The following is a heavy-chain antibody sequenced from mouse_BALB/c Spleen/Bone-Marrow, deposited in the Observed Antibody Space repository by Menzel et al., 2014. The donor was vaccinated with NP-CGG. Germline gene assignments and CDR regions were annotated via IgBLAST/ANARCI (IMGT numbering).Heavy chain of an antibody. CDR1: GYTFTSYW. J-gene: IGHJ3*01. CDR2: INPSTGYT. CDR3: ARRGDSSGYPFAY. D-gene: IGHD3-2*01. Sequence: QVQLQQSGAELAKPGASVKMSCKASGYTFTSYWMHWVEQRPGQGLEWIGYINPSTGYTEHNQRFKDKATLTADKSSSTAYMQLSSLTSEDSAVYYYARRGDSSGYPFAYWGQGTLVTVSA. V-gene: IGHV1-7*01.